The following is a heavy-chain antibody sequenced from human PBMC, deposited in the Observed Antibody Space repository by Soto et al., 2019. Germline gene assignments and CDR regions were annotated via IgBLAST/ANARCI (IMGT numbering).Heavy chain of an antibody. CDR1: GGTFSSYA. J-gene: IGHJ4*02. D-gene: IGHD6-13*01. CDR3: AREASAVLAVDY. Sequence: GASVKVSCKASGGTFSSYAISWVRQAPGQGVEWMGGIIPIFGTAIYAQKFQGRVTITADKSTSTVYMDLGSLTSDDTAVYYCAREASAVLAVDYWGQGTLVTVSS. V-gene: IGHV1-69*06. CDR2: IIPIFGTA.